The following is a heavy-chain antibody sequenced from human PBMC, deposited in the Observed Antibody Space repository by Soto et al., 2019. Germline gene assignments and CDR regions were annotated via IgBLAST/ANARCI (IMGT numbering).Heavy chain of an antibody. D-gene: IGHD3-16*02. Sequence: QMQLQESGPGLVKPSETLSLTCTVSNGSIRTTSYNWGRIRQSPGKGLEWVGTIFYTGTTSYNPSLKSRVTITVDTSNNQFSLKLASVSAADTAVYYCARHGSFWGQGILVVVSS. CDR3: ARHGSF. CDR1: NGSIRTTSYN. V-gene: IGHV4-39*01. CDR2: IFYTGTT. J-gene: IGHJ4*02.